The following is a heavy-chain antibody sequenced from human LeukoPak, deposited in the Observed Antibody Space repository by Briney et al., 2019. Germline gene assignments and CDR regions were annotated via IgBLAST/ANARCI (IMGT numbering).Heavy chain of an antibody. J-gene: IGHJ3*02. Sequence: SETLSLTCTVSGGSISSYYWSWIRQPAGKGLEWIGRIYTSGSTNYNPSLKSRVTMSVDTSKNQFSLKLSSVTAADTAVYYCASPGGGRGLDAFDIWGQGTMVTVSS. CDR1: GGSISSYY. D-gene: IGHD2-15*01. CDR2: IYTSGST. CDR3: ASPGGGRGLDAFDI. V-gene: IGHV4-4*07.